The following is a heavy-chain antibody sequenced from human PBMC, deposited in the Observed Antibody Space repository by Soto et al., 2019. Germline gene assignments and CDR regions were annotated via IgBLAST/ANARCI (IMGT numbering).Heavy chain of an antibody. J-gene: IGHJ4*02. Sequence: EVQLVESGGGLVQPGGSLRLSCAASGFTFSSYSMNWVRQAPGKGLEWVSYISSSSSTIYYADSVKGRFTIPRDNAKNSLYLQMNSLRDEDTAVYYCARARDSSGYYLYYFDYWGQGTLVTVSS. CDR3: ARARDSSGYYLYYFDY. CDR2: ISSSSSTI. D-gene: IGHD3-22*01. CDR1: GFTFSSYS. V-gene: IGHV3-48*02.